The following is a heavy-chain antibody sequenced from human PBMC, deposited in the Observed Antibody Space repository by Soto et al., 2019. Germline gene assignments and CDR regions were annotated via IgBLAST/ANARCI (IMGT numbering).Heavy chain of an antibody. CDR2: IIPIFGTA. CDR1: GGTFSSYA. Sequence: QVQLVQSGAEVKKPGSSVKVSCKASGGTFSSYALGWVRQAPGQGLDGMGGIIPIFGTANYAQKFQGRVTITADESTSTAYMELSSLRSEDTAVYYCARAYCSRHPYYYYGMDVWGQGTTVTVSS. D-gene: IGHD6-13*01. CDR3: ARAYCSRHPYYYYGMDV. V-gene: IGHV1-69*01. J-gene: IGHJ6*02.